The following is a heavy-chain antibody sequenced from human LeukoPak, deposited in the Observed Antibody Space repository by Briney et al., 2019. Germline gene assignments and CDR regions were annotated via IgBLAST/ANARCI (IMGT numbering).Heavy chain of an antibody. V-gene: IGHV3-33*08. CDR1: GFTFSSYG. Sequence: GGSLRLSCAASGFTFSSYGMHWVRQAPGKGLEWVAVIWYGGSNKYYADSVKGRFTISRDNSKNTLYLQMNSLRAEDTAVYYCARPSSGWYNWFDPWGQGTLVTVSS. D-gene: IGHD6-19*01. J-gene: IGHJ5*02. CDR3: ARPSSGWYNWFDP. CDR2: IWYGGSNK.